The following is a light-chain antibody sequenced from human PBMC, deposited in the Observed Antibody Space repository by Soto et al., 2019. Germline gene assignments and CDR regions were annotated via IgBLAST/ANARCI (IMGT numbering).Light chain of an antibody. CDR1: SSDVGAYDF. Sequence: QSALTQPRSVSGSLGQSVTISCTGTSSDVGAYDFVSWYQQNPGIAPRLIIFDVIKRPSGVPDRFSGSKSGNTASLTISGLQSEDEADYHCSSYAGSHTYEVFGGGTKVTVL. J-gene: IGLJ3*02. CDR3: SSYAGSHTYEV. V-gene: IGLV2-11*01. CDR2: DVI.